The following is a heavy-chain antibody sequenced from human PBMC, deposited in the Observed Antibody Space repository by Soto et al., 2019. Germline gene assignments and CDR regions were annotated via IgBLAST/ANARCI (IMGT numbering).Heavy chain of an antibody. CDR1: GFPFSSYT. Sequence: LRLSCAASGFPFSSYTMNWVRQAPGKGLECVSSISSTSGYIYYADSVKGRFTISRDNAKNTLYLQMNSLRAEDTAVYFCARDPPDFSSSWFGMDVWGQGTTVTVSS. CDR2: ISSTSGYI. J-gene: IGHJ6*02. V-gene: IGHV3-21*04. D-gene: IGHD6-13*01. CDR3: ARDPPDFSSSWFGMDV.